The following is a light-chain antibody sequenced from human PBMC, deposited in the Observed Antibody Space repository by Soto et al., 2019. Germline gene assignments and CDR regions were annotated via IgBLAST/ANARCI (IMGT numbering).Light chain of an antibody. CDR2: DSN. Sequence: QPVLTQPPSVSAAPGQKVTISCSGSSSNIGNNYVSWYQQLPGTAPKLLIYDSNKRPSGIPDRFSGSKSGTSATLGITGLQTGDEADYYCGTWDSSLSVGVFGGGTKLTVL. CDR1: SSNIGNNY. V-gene: IGLV1-51*01. J-gene: IGLJ2*01. CDR3: GTWDSSLSVGV.